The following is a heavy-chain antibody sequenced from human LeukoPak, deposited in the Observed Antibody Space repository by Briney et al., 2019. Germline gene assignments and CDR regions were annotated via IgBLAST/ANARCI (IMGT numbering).Heavy chain of an antibody. Sequence: ASVKVSCKASGYTFTSYGISWVRQAPGQGLEWMGWISAYNGNTNYAQKLQGRVTMTTDTSTSTAYMELRSLRSDDTAVYYCATEGELLGPGYFDYWGQGTLVTVSS. CDR2: ISAYNGNT. J-gene: IGHJ4*02. V-gene: IGHV1-18*01. CDR3: ATEGELLGPGYFDY. CDR1: GYTFTSYG. D-gene: IGHD1-26*01.